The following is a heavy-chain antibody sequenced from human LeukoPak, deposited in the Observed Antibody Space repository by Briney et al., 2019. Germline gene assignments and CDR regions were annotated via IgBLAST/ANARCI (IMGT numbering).Heavy chain of an antibody. J-gene: IGHJ4*02. CDR2: ISAYNGNT. Sequence: ASVKVSCKASGGTFSSYAISWVRQAPGQGLEWMGWISAYNGNTNYAQELQGRVTMTTDTSTSTAYMELRSLRSDDTAVYYCARDPGGYGDPPDYWGQGTLVTVSS. CDR1: GGTFSSYA. V-gene: IGHV1-18*01. D-gene: IGHD4-17*01. CDR3: ARDPGGYGDPPDY.